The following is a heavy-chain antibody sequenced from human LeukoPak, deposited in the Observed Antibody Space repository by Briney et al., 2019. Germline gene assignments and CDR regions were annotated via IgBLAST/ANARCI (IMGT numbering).Heavy chain of an antibody. J-gene: IGHJ3*02. V-gene: IGHV2-70*11. D-gene: IGHD3-10*01. Sequence: SGPALVKPTQTLTLTCTFSGFSLSTRGMCVRWIRQPPGKALEWLARIDWDDDKYYSTSLKTRLTISKDTSKNQVVLTMTNMDPVDTATYYCAHRRSGSGYPEGPNDAFDIWGQGTMVTVSS. CDR2: IDWDDDK. CDR3: AHRRSGSGYPEGPNDAFDI. CDR1: GFSLSTRGMC.